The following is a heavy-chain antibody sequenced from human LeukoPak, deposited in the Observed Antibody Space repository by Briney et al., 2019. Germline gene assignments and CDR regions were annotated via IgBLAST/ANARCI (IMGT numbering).Heavy chain of an antibody. D-gene: IGHD3-22*01. Sequence: ASVKVSCKASGYTFTGYYMHWVRQAPGQGLDWMGRINPNSGGTNYAQKFQGRVTMTRDTSISTAYMELSRLRSDDTAVYYCARYYDSSGYLIDDAFDIWGQGTMVTVSS. CDR1: GYTFTGYY. J-gene: IGHJ3*02. CDR3: ARYYDSSGYLIDDAFDI. CDR2: INPNSGGT. V-gene: IGHV1-2*06.